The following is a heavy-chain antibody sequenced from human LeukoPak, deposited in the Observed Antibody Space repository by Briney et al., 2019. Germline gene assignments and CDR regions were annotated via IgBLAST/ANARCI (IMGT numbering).Heavy chain of an antibody. CDR1: GFTFSSYA. Sequence: GGSLRLSCAASGFTFSSYAMHWVRQAPGKGLEWVAVISYDGSNKYYADSVKGRFTISRDNSKNTLYLQMNSLRAEDTAVYYCARVPASGRVVPAAMLLGYFDYWGQGTLVTVSS. CDR3: ARVPASGRVVPAAMLLGYFDY. CDR2: ISYDGSNK. V-gene: IGHV3-30*04. J-gene: IGHJ4*02. D-gene: IGHD2-2*01.